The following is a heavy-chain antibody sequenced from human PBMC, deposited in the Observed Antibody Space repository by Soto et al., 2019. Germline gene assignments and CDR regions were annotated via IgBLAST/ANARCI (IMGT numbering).Heavy chain of an antibody. CDR1: GFTFSSYG. Sequence: HPVGSLRLSGAASGFTFSSYGMHWVRQAPGKGLEWVAVISYDGSNKYYADSVKGRFTISRDNSKNTLYLQMNSLRAEDTAVYYCAKGRSTVTETDFDYWGQGTLVTVSS. CDR2: ISYDGSNK. V-gene: IGHV3-30*18. J-gene: IGHJ4*02. CDR3: AKGRSTVTETDFDY. D-gene: IGHD4-17*01.